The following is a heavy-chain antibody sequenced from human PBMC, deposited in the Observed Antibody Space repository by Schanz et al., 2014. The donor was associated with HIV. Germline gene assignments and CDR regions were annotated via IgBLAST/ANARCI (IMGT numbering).Heavy chain of an antibody. CDR2: ISKDGSDK. J-gene: IGHJ4*02. Sequence: QVQLVESGGGVVQPGRSPTLSCAASGFTFSKYGMHWVRQAPGKGLEWVAAISKDGSDKYYTDSVKGRFTISRDNSKNSLYLELNSLRAEDTAVYYCAKDRAPFGYSSPDPFDFWGQGTLVTVSA. CDR1: GFTFSKYG. V-gene: IGHV3-30*18. CDR3: AKDRAPFGYSSPDPFDF. D-gene: IGHD5-12*01.